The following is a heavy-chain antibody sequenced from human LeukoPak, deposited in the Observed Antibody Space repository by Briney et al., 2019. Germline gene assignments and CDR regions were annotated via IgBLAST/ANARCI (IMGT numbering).Heavy chain of an antibody. Sequence: ASVKVSCKASGYTFTNYGFTWVRQAPGQGLEWMGWISAYNGNTNYAQILQGRVPMTTDPSTSTLYMELRSLISDDTAVYYCARVVVVAGGNYFDPWGQGTLVIVSS. V-gene: IGHV1-18*01. CDR3: ARVVVVAGGNYFDP. D-gene: IGHD6-19*01. CDR1: GYTFTNYG. J-gene: IGHJ5*02. CDR2: ISAYNGNT.